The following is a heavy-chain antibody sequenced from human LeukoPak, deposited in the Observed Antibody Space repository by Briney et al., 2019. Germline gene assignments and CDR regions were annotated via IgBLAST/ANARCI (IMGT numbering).Heavy chain of an antibody. CDR2: MWYDESKE. CDR3: ARDPYYGSGKYYHGMDL. J-gene: IGHJ6*02. D-gene: IGHD3-10*01. V-gene: IGHV3-33*01. CDR1: GFTFSNYG. Sequence: GGSLRLSCAASGFTFSNYGMHWVRPAPGKGQAWVAVMWYDESKEYSGDSVKGRFTISRDKSKNTLYLQMNSLRAEDTAVYYCARDPYYGSGKYYHGMDLWGQGTTVTVSS.